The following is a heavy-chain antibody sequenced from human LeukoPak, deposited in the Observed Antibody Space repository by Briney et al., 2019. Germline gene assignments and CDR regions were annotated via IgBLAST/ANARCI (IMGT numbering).Heavy chain of an antibody. Sequence: SETLSLTCAVYGVSFSGYYWSWIRQPPGKGLEWIGYIYYSGGTSYNPSLKSRLSISVDTSKNQFSLKLNSVTAADTAVYYCARSSLYDSAGYYFDFWGQGALVTVSS. V-gene: IGHV4-59*08. D-gene: IGHD3-22*01. CDR3: ARSSLYDSAGYYFDF. J-gene: IGHJ4*02. CDR2: IYYSGGT. CDR1: GVSFSGYY.